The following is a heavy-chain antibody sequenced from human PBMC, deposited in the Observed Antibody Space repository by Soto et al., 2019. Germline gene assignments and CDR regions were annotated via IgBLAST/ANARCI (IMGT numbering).Heavy chain of an antibody. CDR3: VRGGIYEANYQH. CDR1: GYTFTNYC. CDR2: ISAYNGNT. D-gene: IGHD3-16*01. J-gene: IGHJ1*01. V-gene: IGHV1-18*01. Sequence: QVHLVQSGAEVKKPGASVKVSCKASGYTFTNYCISWVRQAPGQGLEWMGWISAYNGNTNYAQCLQGRDNMTTDTSTTTAYMEMRSLTSDDPAVYYCVRGGIYEANYQHWGQGTLETVSS.